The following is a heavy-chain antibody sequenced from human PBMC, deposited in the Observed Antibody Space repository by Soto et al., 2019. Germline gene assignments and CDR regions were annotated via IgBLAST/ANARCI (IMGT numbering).Heavy chain of an antibody. J-gene: IGHJ4*02. V-gene: IGHV3-23*01. CDR3: AKERSSGWSLDY. CDR2: ISGSGDST. Sequence: EVQLLESGGGLVQPGGSLRLSCAASGFTFSTYAINWVRQAPGKGLEWVSGISGSGDSTYYADSVKGRFTVSRDNSKNTLYLQMNSLRAEDTDVFYCAKERSSGWSLDYWGQGTLVTVSS. CDR1: GFTFSTYA. D-gene: IGHD6-19*01.